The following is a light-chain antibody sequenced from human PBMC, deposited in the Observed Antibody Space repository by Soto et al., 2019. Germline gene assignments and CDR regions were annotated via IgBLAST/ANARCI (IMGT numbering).Light chain of an antibody. CDR3: QQYNNGPPWT. CDR2: GAS. J-gene: IGKJ1*01. Sequence: EIVMTQSPATLSVSQGERATLSCRASQGVSSNLAWYQQKPVQAPRLLLYGASTRATGIPARFSGSGSGTEFTLTISSLQSEDFAVYYCQQYNNGPPWTFGQGTKVDIK. V-gene: IGKV3-15*01. CDR1: QGVSSN.